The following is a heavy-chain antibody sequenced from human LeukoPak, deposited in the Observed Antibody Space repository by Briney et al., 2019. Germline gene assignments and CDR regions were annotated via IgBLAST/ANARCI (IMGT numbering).Heavy chain of an antibody. CDR2: IYHSGNT. J-gene: IGHJ5*02. Sequence: SETLSLTCVVSGYSISSGYYWGWIRQPPGKGLEWIGSIYHSGNTYYNPSLKSRVTISVDTSKNQFSLKLSSVTAADTAVYYCARVPLYGSGWPKNWFDPWGQGTLVTVSS. V-gene: IGHV4-38-2*01. CDR1: GYSISSGYY. D-gene: IGHD6-19*01. CDR3: ARVPLYGSGWPKNWFDP.